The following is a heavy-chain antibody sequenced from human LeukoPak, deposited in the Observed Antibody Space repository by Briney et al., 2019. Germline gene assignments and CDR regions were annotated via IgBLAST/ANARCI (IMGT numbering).Heavy chain of an antibody. J-gene: IGHJ6*03. CDR3: AREWADGCSGGSCYSLGYYYYYMDV. Sequence: NPSETLSLTCTVSGGSISSYYWSWVRQPAGKGLELVGRIYTSGSTNYNPSLKIRFTMSVDTFKNQFSLKLSSVAAADTAVYYCAREWADGCSGGSCYSLGYYYYYMDVWGKRTTVTVSS. CDR2: IYTSGST. CDR1: GGSISSYY. V-gene: IGHV4-4*07. D-gene: IGHD2-15*01.